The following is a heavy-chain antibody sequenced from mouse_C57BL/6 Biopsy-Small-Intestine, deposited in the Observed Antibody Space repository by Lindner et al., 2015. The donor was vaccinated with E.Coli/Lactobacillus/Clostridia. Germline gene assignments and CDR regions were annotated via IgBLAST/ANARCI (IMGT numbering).Heavy chain of an antibody. CDR3: VRGGYRYFFDY. V-gene: IGHV1-9*01. J-gene: IGHJ2*01. CDR2: IFPGSGST. Sequence: VQLQESGVELMKPGASVKLSCKATGYTFTGYWIEWVKQRPGHGLEWIGEIFPGSGSTHYSEKFKDKATFTADASSSTAYMQLSSLTSEDSAIYYCVRGGYRYFFDYWGQGTTLTVSS. D-gene: IGHD2-2*01. CDR1: GYTFTGYW.